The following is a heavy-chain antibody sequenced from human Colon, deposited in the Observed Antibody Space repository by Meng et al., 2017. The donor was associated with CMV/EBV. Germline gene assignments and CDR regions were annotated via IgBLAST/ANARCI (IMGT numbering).Heavy chain of an antibody. D-gene: IGHD3/OR15-3a*01. CDR2: MNHSESR. CDR1: GGSFSGSY. CDR3: ARGVYGPYYFDY. V-gene: IGHV4-34*01. Sequence: TCAVYGGSFSGSYWSWIRQSPGKGLVWIGEMNHSESRNYNPSLKSRVTMSIDTSKNQFSLKLSSVTAADTAVYYCARGVYGPYYFDYWGQGALVTVSS. J-gene: IGHJ4*02.